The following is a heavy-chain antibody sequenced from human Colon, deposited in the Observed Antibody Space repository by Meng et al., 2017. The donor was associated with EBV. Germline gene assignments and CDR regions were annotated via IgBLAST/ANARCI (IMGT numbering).Heavy chain of an antibody. CDR1: GGSCSGYY. CDR3: ARGPGGSYYLYYFDY. Sequence: VQLQQWGAGLLEPSDTPSRTCAVFGGSCSGYYWSWIRQPPEKGLEWIGEINHSGSTNYNPSLKSRVTISVDTSKKQFSLKLSSVTAADTAVYYCARGPGGSYYLYYFDYWGQGTLVTVSS. V-gene: IGHV4-34*01. D-gene: IGHD1-26*01. CDR2: INHSGST. J-gene: IGHJ4*02.